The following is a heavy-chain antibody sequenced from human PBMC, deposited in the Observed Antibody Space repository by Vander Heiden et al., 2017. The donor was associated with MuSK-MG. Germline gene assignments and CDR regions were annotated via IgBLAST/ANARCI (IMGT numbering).Heavy chain of an antibody. J-gene: IGHJ5*02. CDR1: GFTFGDYA. CDR3: TLEQGGAGFDP. V-gene: IGHV3-49*05. D-gene: IGHD1-1*01. CDR2: IRSKAYGGTT. Sequence: EVQLVESGGGLVKPGRSLRLSCTASGFTFGDYAMSWFRQAPGKGLEWVGFIRSKAYGGTTEYAASVKGRFTISRDDSKSIAYLQMNSLKTEDTAVYYCTLEQGGAGFDPWGQGTLVTVSS.